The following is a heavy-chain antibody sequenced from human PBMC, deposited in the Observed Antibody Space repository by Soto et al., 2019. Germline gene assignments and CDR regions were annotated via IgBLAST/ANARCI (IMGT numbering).Heavy chain of an antibody. CDR2: IYHSGSI. CDR3: ACIFSGGYGYGFYYYGMDV. V-gene: IGHV4-30-2*01. Sequence: SETLSLTCAVSGGSISSGGYSWSWIRQPPGKGLEGIGYIYHSGSIYYNPSLKSRVTISVDTSKNQFSLKLSSVTAADTAVYYCACIFSGGYGYGFYYYGMDVWGQGTKVTVSS. J-gene: IGHJ6*02. D-gene: IGHD5-18*01. CDR1: GGSISSGGYS.